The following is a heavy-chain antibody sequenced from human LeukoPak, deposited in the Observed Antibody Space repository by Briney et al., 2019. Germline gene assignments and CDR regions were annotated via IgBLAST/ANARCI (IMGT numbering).Heavy chain of an antibody. Sequence: AASVKVSCKASGGTFSSYAISWVRQAPGQGLEWMGGIIPIFGTANYAQKFQGRVTITTDESTSTAYTELSSLRSEDTAVYYCARVPTGDFWSGYYTLWGQGTLVTVSS. CDR1: GGTFSSYA. D-gene: IGHD3-3*01. CDR2: IIPIFGTA. CDR3: ARVPTGDFWSGYYTL. J-gene: IGHJ4*02. V-gene: IGHV1-69*05.